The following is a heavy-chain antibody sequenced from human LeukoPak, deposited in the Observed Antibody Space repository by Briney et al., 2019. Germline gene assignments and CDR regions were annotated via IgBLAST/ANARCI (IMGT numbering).Heavy chain of an antibody. D-gene: IGHD4-17*01. CDR1: GGSISSNSYY. J-gene: IGHJ4*02. V-gene: IGHV4-39*01. CDR2: IYYSGST. Sequence: SETLSLTCTVSGGSISSNSYYWAWIRQPPGKGLEWIGSIYYSGSTYYNPSLKSRVTISVDTSKNQFSLKLSSVTAADTAVYYCGRRTLDGDYAKVWGQGTLVTVSS. CDR3: GRRTLDGDYAKV.